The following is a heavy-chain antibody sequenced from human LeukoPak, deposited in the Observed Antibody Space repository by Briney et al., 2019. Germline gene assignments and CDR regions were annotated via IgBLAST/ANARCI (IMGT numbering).Heavy chain of an antibody. D-gene: IGHD5-12*01. CDR3: ARLRATAPAFDI. Sequence: SETLSLTCTVSGGSLSSSSYYWGWIRQPPGKGLEWIGSIYYSGSTYYNPSLKSRVTISVDTSKNQFSLKLSSVTAADTAVYYCARLRATAPAFDIWGQGTMVTVSS. V-gene: IGHV4-39*01. CDR2: IYYSGST. CDR1: GGSLSSSSYY. J-gene: IGHJ3*02.